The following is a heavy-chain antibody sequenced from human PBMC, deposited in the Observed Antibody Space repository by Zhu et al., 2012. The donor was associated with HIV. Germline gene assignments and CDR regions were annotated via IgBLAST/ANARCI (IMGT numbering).Heavy chain of an antibody. CDR2: IYYSGST. CDR3: ASTVTPYSYANFDTFDI. CDR1: GASTSSGDYY. V-gene: IGHV4-30-4*08. D-gene: IGHD5-18*01. Sequence: QVQLQESGPGLVKPSQTLSLTCTVSGASTSSGDYYWSWIRQPPGKGLEWIGYIYYSGSTYYNPSLKSRVTISVDTSKNQFSLKLSSVTGADTAVYYCASTVTPYSYANFDTFDIWAKGQWSPSLQ. J-gene: IGHJ3*02.